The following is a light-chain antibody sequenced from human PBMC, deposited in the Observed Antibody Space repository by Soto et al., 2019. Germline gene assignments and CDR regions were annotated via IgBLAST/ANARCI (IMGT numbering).Light chain of an antibody. Sequence: EIVLTQSPATLSSSPGERATLSCRASQSIDTYLAWYQQRPGQAPTVLIFDTSRRATGVPDRFSGSGSGTDFTLRISRVEPDDFAVYYCQQYGSSQFTFGPGTKVDIK. CDR3: QQYGSSQFT. J-gene: IGKJ3*01. CDR2: DTS. CDR1: QSIDTY. V-gene: IGKV3-20*01.